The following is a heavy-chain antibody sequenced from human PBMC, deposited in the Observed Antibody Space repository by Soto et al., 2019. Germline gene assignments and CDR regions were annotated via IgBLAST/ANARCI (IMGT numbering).Heavy chain of an antibody. Sequence: QVQLQESSPGLVKPSDTQSLTCAVSGYSISSSNWWGWIRQPPGKGLEWIGYIYYSGTTYYNPSLKSRVTMSVDTSKNQFSLKLTSLTAVDMAVYYCARREIQGPIDYWGQGTLVTVSS. V-gene: IGHV4-28*01. CDR2: IYYSGTT. CDR1: GYSISSSNW. D-gene: IGHD1-26*01. J-gene: IGHJ4*02. CDR3: ARREIQGPIDY.